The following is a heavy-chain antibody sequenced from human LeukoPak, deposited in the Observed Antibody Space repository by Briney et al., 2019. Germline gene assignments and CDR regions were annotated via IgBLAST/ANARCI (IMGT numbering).Heavy chain of an antibody. CDR1: GYTFTGFY. J-gene: IGHJ3*02. D-gene: IGHD3/OR15-3a*01. V-gene: IGHV1-2*06. CDR3: ARDLDVVDAFDI. CDR2: ISPNSGGT. Sequence: ASVKVSCKASGYTFTGFYMHWVRQALGLGLEWMGRISPNSGGTNYAQKFQGRVTMTRDTSISTACMELSRLRSDDTAIYYCARDLDVVDAFDIWGQGTVVTVSS.